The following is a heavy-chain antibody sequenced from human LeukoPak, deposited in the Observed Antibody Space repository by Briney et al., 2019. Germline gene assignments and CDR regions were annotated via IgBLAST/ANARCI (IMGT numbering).Heavy chain of an antibody. V-gene: IGHV4-39*07. J-gene: IGHJ5*02. CDR2: IHYSGST. CDR1: GGSISSGSYY. CDR3: ARGGIQLWLRDWFDP. D-gene: IGHD5-18*01. Sequence: SETLSLTCTVSGGSISSGSYYWGWIRQPPGKGLEWIGSIHYSGSTYYNPSLKSRVTISVDTSKNQFSLKLSSVTAADTAVYYCARGGIQLWLRDWFDPWGQGTLVTVSS.